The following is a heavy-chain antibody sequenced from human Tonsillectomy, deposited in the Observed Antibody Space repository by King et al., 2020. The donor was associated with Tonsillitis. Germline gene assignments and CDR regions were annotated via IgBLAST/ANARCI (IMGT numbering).Heavy chain of an antibody. V-gene: IGHV3-7*03. J-gene: IGHJ2*01. Sequence: VQLVESGGGLVQPGGSLRLSCAASGFSFRNYWMSWVRQAPGQGLEWVAHINQDGSEKDYVDSVKGRFTISRDNAENSLYLQMNTLRAEDTAVYYCARGHWYLGLWGRGTLVIVSS. CDR3: ARGHWYLGL. CDR2: INQDGSEK. CDR1: GFSFRNYW.